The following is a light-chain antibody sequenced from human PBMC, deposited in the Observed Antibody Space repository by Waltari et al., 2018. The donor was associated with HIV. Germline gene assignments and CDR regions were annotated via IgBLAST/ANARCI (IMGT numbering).Light chain of an antibody. CDR1: QSLLHSDGKTY. CDR3: MQTQQPPYT. CDR2: EVS. V-gene: IGKV2D-29*01. Sequence: VMTQTPLSLSVIPGQPASISCKSSQSLLHSDGKTYLYWSLQKSGQPPQHLNYEVSNRFSGVPARFSGSVSGADFTLKVSRVEPEDVGIYYCMQTQQPPYTFGQGTNLEIK. J-gene: IGKJ2*01.